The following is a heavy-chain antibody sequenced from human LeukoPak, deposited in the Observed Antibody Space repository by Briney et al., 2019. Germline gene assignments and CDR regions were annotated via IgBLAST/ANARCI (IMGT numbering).Heavy chain of an antibody. CDR1: GGSISSSSYY. CDR2: IYYSGST. V-gene: IGHV4-61*05. CDR3: ARYYDILTVGGDYYYMDV. D-gene: IGHD3-9*01. Sequence: ASETLSLTCTVSGGSISSSSYYWGWIRQPPGKGLEWIGYIYYSGSTNYNPSLKSRVTISVDTSKNQFSLKLSSVTAADTAVYYCARYYDILTVGGDYYYMDVWGKGTTVTISS. J-gene: IGHJ6*03.